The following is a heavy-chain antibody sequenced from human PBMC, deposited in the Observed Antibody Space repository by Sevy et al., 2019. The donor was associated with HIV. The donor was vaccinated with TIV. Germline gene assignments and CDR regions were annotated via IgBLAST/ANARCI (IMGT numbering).Heavy chain of an antibody. CDR3: ARDLRVATASGGMDV. CDR1: GFTVSSNF. D-gene: IGHD6-13*01. CDR2: IYSGGDT. V-gene: IGHV3-53*01. Sequence: GGSLRLSCVAYGFTVSSNFMTWVRQAPGKGLEWVSIIYSGGDTYYADSVKGRFTISRDNSKNTRYLQMNNLGAEDTAGYYCARDLRVATASGGMDVWGQGTTVTVSS. J-gene: IGHJ6*02.